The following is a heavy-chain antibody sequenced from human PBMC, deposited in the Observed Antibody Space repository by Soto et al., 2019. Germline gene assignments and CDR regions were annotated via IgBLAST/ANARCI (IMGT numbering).Heavy chain of an antibody. CDR3: ARDKIAAAGTFPDY. Sequence: PGGSLRLSCAASGFTFSSYAMSWVRQAPGKGLEWVSRINSDGSSTSYADSVKGRFTISRDNAKNTLYLQMNSLRAEDTAVYYCARDKIAAAGTFPDYWGQGTLVTVSS. J-gene: IGHJ4*02. D-gene: IGHD6-13*01. V-gene: IGHV3-74*01. CDR2: INSDGSST. CDR1: GFTFSSYA.